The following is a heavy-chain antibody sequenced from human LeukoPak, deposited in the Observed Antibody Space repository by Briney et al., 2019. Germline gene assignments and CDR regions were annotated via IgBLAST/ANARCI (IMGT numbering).Heavy chain of an antibody. CDR3: ARDNDPRDPPHFDY. CDR2: IIPIFGTA. Sequence: SVKVSCKASGGTFSNYAISWVRQAPGQGLEWMGGIIPIFGTANYAQKFRGRGTITADKYTRTAYKELSSLRAEETAVYYCARDNDPRDPPHFDYWGQGTLVNVSS. D-gene: IGHD3-16*01. V-gene: IGHV1-69*06. J-gene: IGHJ4*02. CDR1: GGTFSNYA.